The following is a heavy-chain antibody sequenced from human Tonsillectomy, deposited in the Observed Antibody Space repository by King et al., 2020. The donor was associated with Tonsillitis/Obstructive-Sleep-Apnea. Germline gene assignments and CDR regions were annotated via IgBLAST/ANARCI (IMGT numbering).Heavy chain of an antibody. J-gene: IGHJ6*03. D-gene: IGHD3-22*01. Sequence: VQLVESGGVVVQPGGSLRLSCAASGFTFDDYTMHWVRQTPGKGLEWVSLISWDGGSKYYADSVKGRFTISRDNSKNSLYLKMNNLRNEDTALYYCAKDTSGYKRYYYYYMDVWGKGTTVTVSS. CDR2: ISWDGGSK. CDR1: GFTFDDYT. CDR3: AKDTSGYKRYYYYYMDV. V-gene: IGHV3-43*01.